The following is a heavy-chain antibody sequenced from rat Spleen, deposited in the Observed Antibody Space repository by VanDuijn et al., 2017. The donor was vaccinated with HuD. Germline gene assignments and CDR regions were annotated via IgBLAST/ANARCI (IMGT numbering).Heavy chain of an antibody. V-gene: IGHV5S23*01. J-gene: IGHJ3*01. CDR2: ISTGGGNT. Sequence: EVQLVESGGGLVQPGRSLKLSCAASGFTFSNYDMAWVRQAPTKGLEWIASISTGGGNTYYRDSVKGRFTISRDNAKSTLYLQMDSLRSEDTATYYCATGGANWFAYWGQGTLVTVSS. CDR1: GFTFSNYD. CDR3: ATGGANWFAY.